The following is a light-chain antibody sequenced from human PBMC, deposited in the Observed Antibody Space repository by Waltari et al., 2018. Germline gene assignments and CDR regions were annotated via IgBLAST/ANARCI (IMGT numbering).Light chain of an antibody. V-gene: IGKV3-20*01. CDR2: GAS. Sequence: ESVFTQSPGTLSLSPGEKTNLSFKARQGFINRYLAWYQQRPGQAPRLLSYGASTRATGIPARFSGSGSGTDFTLTISSLEPEDSAVYYCQQYGSSPPTFGRGTKVEIK. CDR3: QQYGSSPPT. CDR1: QGFINRY. J-gene: IGKJ3*01.